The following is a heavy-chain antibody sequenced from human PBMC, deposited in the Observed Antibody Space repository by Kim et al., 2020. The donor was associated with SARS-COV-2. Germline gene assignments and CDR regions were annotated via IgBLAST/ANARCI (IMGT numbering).Heavy chain of an antibody. D-gene: IGHD3-22*01. CDR3: ARRYYDSSGTFDY. Sequence: NPALKSRVPFSVDTSKNQFSLRLTSVTAADTAVYYCARRYYDSSGTFDYWGQGTLVTVSS. V-gene: IGHV4-39*01. J-gene: IGHJ4*02.